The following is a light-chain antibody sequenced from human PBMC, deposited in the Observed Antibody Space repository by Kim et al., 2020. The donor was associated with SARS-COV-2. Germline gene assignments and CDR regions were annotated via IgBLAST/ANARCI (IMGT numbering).Light chain of an antibody. CDR1: NIGSKG. CDR3: QVWDSSSDHRV. CDR2: YDS. J-gene: IGLJ2*01. V-gene: IGLV3-21*04. Sequence: APGKTAGITGGGNNIGSKGVNWYQKRPGQAPVLVIYYDSDRPSGIPERFSGSNSGNTATLTISRVEAGDEADYYCQVWDSSSDHRVFGGGTQLTVL.